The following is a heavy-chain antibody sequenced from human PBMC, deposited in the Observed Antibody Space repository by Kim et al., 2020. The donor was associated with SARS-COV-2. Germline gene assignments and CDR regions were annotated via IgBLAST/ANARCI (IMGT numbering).Heavy chain of an antibody. CDR2: INHSGST. D-gene: IGHD5-18*01. J-gene: IGHJ6*02. CDR3: ARRGDTATHYYYYYGMDV. Sequence: SETLSLTCAVYGGSFSGYYWSWIRQPPGKGLEWIGEINHSGSTNYNPSLKSRVTISVDTSKNQFSLKLSSVTAADTAVYYCARRGDTATHYYYYYGMDVWGQGTTVTVSS. V-gene: IGHV4-34*01. CDR1: GGSFSGYY.